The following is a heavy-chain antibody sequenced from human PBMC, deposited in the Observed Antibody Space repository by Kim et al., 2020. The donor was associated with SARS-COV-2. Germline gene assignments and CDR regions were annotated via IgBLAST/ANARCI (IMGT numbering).Heavy chain of an antibody. CDR2: ISYDGSNK. J-gene: IGHJ6*02. Sequence: GGSLRLSCAASGFTFSSYGMHWVRQAPGKGLEWLAVISYDGSNKYYADSVKGRFTISRDNSKNTLYLQMNSLRAEDTAVYYCAREKSSGWYYYGMDVWGQGTTVTVSS. CDR3: AREKSSGWYYYGMDV. V-gene: IGHV3-30*03. D-gene: IGHD6-19*01. CDR1: GFTFSSYG.